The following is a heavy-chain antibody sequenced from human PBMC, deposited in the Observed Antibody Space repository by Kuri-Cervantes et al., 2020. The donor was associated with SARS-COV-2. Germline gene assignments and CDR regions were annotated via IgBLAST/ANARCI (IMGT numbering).Heavy chain of an antibody. CDR3: ARGDGRWLATKQDY. V-gene: IGHV3-30*04. D-gene: IGHD6-19*01. Sequence: GGSLRLSCAASGFTFSSYSMHWVRQAPGKGLEWVAVISYDGSNKYYADSVKGRFIISRDNSKHTLYLQMNSLRAEDTAVYYCARGDGRWLATKQDYWGQGTLVTVSS. CDR2: ISYDGSNK. J-gene: IGHJ4*02. CDR1: GFTFSSYS.